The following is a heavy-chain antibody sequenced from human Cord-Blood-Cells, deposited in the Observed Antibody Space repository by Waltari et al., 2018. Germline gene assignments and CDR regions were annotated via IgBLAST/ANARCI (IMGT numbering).Heavy chain of an antibody. CDR3: ARHEDFWSGYYAFDI. CDR2: IYYSGSN. CDR1: GGSISSSSYY. J-gene: IGHJ3*02. Sequence: QLQLQESGPGLVKPSETLSLTCTVSGGSISSSSYYWGWIRQPPGKGLEWIGSIYYSGSNYYNPSLKSRVTISVDTSKNQFSLKLSSVTAADTAVYYCARHEDFWSGYYAFDIWGQGTMVTVSS. D-gene: IGHD3-3*01. V-gene: IGHV4-39*01.